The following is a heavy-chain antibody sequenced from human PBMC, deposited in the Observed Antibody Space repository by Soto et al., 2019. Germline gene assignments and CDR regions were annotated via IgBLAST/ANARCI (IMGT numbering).Heavy chain of an antibody. CDR3: ARDMAHSPYYYGMDV. V-gene: IGHV1-2*02. J-gene: IGHJ6*02. CDR2: INPNSGGT. CDR1: GYTFTGYY. Sequence: VKVSCKASGYTFTGYYMHWVRQAPGQGLEWMGWINPNSGGTNYAQKFQGRVTMTRDTSISTAYMELSRLRSDDTAVYYCARDMAHSPYYYGMDVWGQGTTVTVSS.